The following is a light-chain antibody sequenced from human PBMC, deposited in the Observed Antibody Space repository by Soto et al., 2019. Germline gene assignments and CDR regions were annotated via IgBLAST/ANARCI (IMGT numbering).Light chain of an antibody. CDR2: EVS. J-gene: IGLJ1*01. CDR1: NSDVGDYDY. V-gene: IGLV2-14*01. Sequence: QSVLTQPASVSGSPGQSITISCTGTNSDVGDYDYVSWYQQHPGKAPKLIIYEVSNRPSGVSNRFSGSKSGNTASLTVSGLQAEDEANYYCSSYRNINTLVFGTGTKVTVL. CDR3: SSYRNINTLV.